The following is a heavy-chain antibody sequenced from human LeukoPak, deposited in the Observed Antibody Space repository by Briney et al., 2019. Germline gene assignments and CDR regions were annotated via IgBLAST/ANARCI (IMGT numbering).Heavy chain of an antibody. D-gene: IGHD2-2*01. CDR2: IYHSGST. CDR3: ARDIIVVVPAADYYYYYGMDV. CDR1: GYSISSGYY. J-gene: IGHJ6*02. Sequence: SETLSLTCTVSGYSISSGYYWGWIRQPPGKGLEWIGSIYHSGSTYYNPSLKSRVTISVDTSKNQFSLKLSSVTAADTAVYYCARDIIVVVPAADYYYYYGMDVWGQGTTVTVSS. V-gene: IGHV4-38-2*02.